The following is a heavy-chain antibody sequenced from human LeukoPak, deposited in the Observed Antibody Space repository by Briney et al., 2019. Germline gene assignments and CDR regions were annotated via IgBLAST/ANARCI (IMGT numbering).Heavy chain of an antibody. V-gene: IGHV4-4*07. CDR3: ASGNVLLCFGELLYYFDY. D-gene: IGHD3-10*01. J-gene: IGHJ4*02. Sequence: SETLSLTCTVSGGSISSYYWSWIRQPAGKGLEWIGGVYTSGSTNYNPSLKSRVTMSVDTSKNQFSLKLSSVTAADTAVYYCASGNVLLCFGELLYYFDYWGQGTLVTVSS. CDR2: VYTSGST. CDR1: GGSISSYY.